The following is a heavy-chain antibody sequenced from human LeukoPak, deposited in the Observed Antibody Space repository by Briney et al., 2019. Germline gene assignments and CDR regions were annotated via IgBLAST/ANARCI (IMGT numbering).Heavy chain of an antibody. J-gene: IGHJ4*02. V-gene: IGHV3-48*01. CDR1: GFNFGTYS. CDR2: ISNGGTTM. D-gene: IGHD6-19*01. CDR3: AKGRGWLGYFDY. Sequence: GGSLRLSCTASGFNFGTYSMNWVRQAPGKGLEWLSYISNGGTTMYYADSVKGRFTISRDNSKNTLYLQMDSLRAEDTAVYYCAKGRGWLGYFDYWGQGALVTVSS.